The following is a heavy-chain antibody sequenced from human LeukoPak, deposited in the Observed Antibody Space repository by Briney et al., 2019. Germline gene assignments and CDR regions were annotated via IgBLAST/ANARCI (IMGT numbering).Heavy chain of an antibody. CDR3: ARNGGGLDY. J-gene: IGHJ4*02. D-gene: IGHD3-16*01. V-gene: IGHV3-48*03. Sequence: GGSLRLSCAASEFTFSSYDIIWVRQAPGKGLEWVSWITGSGGAVKYTDSVKGRFTIFRDNAKKSVYLQMNSLRVEDTAVYYCARNGGGLDYWGQGTLVTVSS. CDR2: ITGSGGAV. CDR1: EFTFSSYD.